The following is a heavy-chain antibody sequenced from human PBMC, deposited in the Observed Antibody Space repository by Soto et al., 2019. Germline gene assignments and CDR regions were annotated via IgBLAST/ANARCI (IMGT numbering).Heavy chain of an antibody. V-gene: IGHV3-30-3*01. D-gene: IGHD2-15*01. J-gene: IGHJ4*02. Sequence: QVQLVESGGGVVQPGRSLRLSCAASGFTFSSYAMHWVRQAPGKGLEWVAVISYDGSNKYYADSVKGRFTISRDNSKNTLYLQMNSLRAEDTAVYYCERDGDSFDYWGQGTLVTVSS. CDR2: ISYDGSNK. CDR3: ERDGDSFDY. CDR1: GFTFSSYA.